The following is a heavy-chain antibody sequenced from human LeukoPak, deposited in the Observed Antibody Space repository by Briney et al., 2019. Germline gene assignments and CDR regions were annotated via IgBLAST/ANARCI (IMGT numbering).Heavy chain of an antibody. D-gene: IGHD3-22*01. J-gene: IGHJ4*02. CDR2: SRNKANTYTT. CDR3: ARGLYDSSAYYFDC. CDR1: GFTVSSNY. Sequence: GGSLRLSCAASGFTVSSNYMSWVRQAPGKGLEWVGRSRNKANTYTTEYAASVKGRFIISRDDSKNSLYLQMNSLKTEDTAMYYCARGLYDSSAYYFDCWGQGTLVTVSS. V-gene: IGHV3-72*01.